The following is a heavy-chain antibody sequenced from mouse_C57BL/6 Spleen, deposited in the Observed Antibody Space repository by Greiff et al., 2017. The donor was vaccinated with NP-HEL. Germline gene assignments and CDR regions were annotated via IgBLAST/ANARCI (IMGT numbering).Heavy chain of an antibody. CDR3: ARAYDGYPYYAMHY. D-gene: IGHD2-3*01. CDR2: IHPNSGST. V-gene: IGHV1-64*01. CDR1: GYTFTSYW. J-gene: IGHJ4*01. Sequence: QVQLQQPGAELVKPGASVKLSCKASGYTFTSYWMHWVKQRPGQGLEWIGMIHPNSGSTNYNEKFKSKATLTVDKSSSTAYMQLSSLTSEDSAVYYCARAYDGYPYYAMHYWGQGTSVTVSS.